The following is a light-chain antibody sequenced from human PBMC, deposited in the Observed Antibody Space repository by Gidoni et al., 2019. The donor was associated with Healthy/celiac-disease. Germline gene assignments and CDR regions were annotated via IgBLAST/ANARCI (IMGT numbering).Light chain of an antibody. CDR1: QSVRSY. Sequence: EIVLTQAPATLSLSPGERATLSCRASQSVRSYLAWYQQKPGQAPRLLIYDASHRATGIPARFSGSWSGTYFTLSLSSLVPADFAVYYCQQRRNWPPFXGXTQVEIK. V-gene: IGKV3-11*01. J-gene: IGKJ4*01. CDR3: QQRRNWPP. CDR2: DAS.